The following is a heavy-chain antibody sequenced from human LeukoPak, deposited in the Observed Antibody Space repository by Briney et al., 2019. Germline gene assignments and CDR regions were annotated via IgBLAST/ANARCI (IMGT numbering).Heavy chain of an antibody. V-gene: IGHV3-7*05. Sequence: GGSLRLSCAASGFTLSNYWMIWVRQARGKGREWVGNIKQDGSEKLCADSVRGRFSISRENAQNSLYMEMNRQGAEDTAVYYCARASDPWLQLTWGQGTLVTVSS. CDR3: ARASDPWLQLT. CDR1: GFTLSNYW. J-gene: IGHJ5*02. D-gene: IGHD5-24*01. CDR2: IKQDGSEK.